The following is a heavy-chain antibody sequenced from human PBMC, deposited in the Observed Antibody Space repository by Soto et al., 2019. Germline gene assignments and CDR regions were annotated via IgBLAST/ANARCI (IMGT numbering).Heavy chain of an antibody. Sequence: GGSLRLSCAASGFTFSSYGMHWVRQAPGKGLEWVAVIWYDGSNKYYADSVKGRFTISRDNSKNTLYLQMNSLRAEDTAVYYCARDLSKYSGYDYYYYYGMDVWGQGTTVTVSS. CDR2: IWYDGSNK. J-gene: IGHJ6*02. V-gene: IGHV3-33*01. CDR1: GFTFSSYG. D-gene: IGHD5-12*01. CDR3: ARDLSKYSGYDYYYYYGMDV.